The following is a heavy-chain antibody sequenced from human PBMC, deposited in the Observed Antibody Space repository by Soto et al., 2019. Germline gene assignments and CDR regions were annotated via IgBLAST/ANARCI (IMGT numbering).Heavy chain of an antibody. CDR1: GGSIINYC. CDR2: IYDTGNT. Sequence: LSLNCTVSGGSIINYCWSWIRQSRGNVLEWIGYIYDTGNTNSNPSLQSRATISMDTSKNQLSLKLSSVTAADTAVYYCARARITMVREVIKYNMDVWGQGTTVTVSS. J-gene: IGHJ6*02. V-gene: IGHV4-59*01. CDR3: ARARITMVREVIKYNMDV. D-gene: IGHD3-10*01.